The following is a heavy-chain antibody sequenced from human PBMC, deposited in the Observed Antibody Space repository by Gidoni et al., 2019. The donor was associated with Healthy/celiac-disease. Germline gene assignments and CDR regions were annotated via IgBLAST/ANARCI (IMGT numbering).Heavy chain of an antibody. CDR2: IYYSGST. CDR3: ARLRTTYSSSWYSSRSFDY. CDR1: GCSISSRCYY. J-gene: IGHJ4*02. D-gene: IGHD6-13*01. V-gene: IGHV4-39*01. Sequence: QLQLQESGPGLVKPSETLSLTCTVSGCSISSRCYYWGWIRQPPGKGLEWIGSIYYSGSTYYSPSLKGRVTISVDTSKNQCSLKLSSVTAADTAVYYCARLRTTYSSSWYSSRSFDYWGQGTLVTVSS.